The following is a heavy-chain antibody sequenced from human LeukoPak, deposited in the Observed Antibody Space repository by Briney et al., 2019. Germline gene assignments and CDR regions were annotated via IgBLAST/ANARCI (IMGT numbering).Heavy chain of an antibody. V-gene: IGHV3-7*03. CDR2: IKQDGSEK. CDR1: GFTFSSYW. CDR3: ARDRGRRLSAYGLDV. J-gene: IGHJ6*02. D-gene: IGHD4/OR15-4a*01. Sequence: GGSLRLSCAASGFTFSSYWMSWVRQAPGKGLEWVANIKQDGSEKYYVDSVKGRFTISRDNAKNSLYLQMNSLRAEDTAVYYCARDRGRRLSAYGLDVWGQGTTVTVSS.